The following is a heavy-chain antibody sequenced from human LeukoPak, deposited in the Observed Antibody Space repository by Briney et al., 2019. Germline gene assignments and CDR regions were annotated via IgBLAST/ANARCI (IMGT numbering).Heavy chain of an antibody. D-gene: IGHD5-18*01. CDR1: GGTFSSYA. J-gene: IGHJ4*02. V-gene: IGHV1-69*04. CDR2: IIPILGIA. Sequence: ASVKVSCKASGGTFSSYAISWVRQAPGQGLEWMGRIIPILGIANYAQKFQGRVTITADKSTSTAYMELSSLRSDDTAVYYCALDTAMASFDYWGQGTLVTVSS. CDR3: ALDTAMASFDY.